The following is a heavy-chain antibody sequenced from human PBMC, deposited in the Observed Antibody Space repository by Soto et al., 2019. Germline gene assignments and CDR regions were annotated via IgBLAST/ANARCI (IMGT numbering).Heavy chain of an antibody. Sequence: ASVKVSCKASGYTFTSYGISWVRQAPGQGLEWMGWISAYNGNTNYAQKLQGRVTMTTDTSTSTAYMELRSLRSDGTAVYYCARDPPHTYGDYKPNWFDPWGQGTLVTVSS. D-gene: IGHD4-17*01. CDR1: GYTFTSYG. CDR3: ARDPPHTYGDYKPNWFDP. V-gene: IGHV1-18*01. J-gene: IGHJ5*02. CDR2: ISAYNGNT.